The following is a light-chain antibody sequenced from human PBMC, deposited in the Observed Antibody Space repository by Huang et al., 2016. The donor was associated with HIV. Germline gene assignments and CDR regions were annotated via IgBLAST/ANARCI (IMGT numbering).Light chain of an antibody. J-gene: IGKJ2*01. V-gene: IGKV2-28*01. CDR2: LGS. Sequence: VVMTQSPLSLPVPPGEPASISCRSSQSLRHRNGLNYLDWYLQKTGQSPQLLIHLGSSRASGVPDRFSGGGSGTDFSLNISRVEAEDAGIYYCMEALQTPYTFGQGTKLEI. CDR3: MEALQTPYT. CDR1: QSLRHRNGLNY.